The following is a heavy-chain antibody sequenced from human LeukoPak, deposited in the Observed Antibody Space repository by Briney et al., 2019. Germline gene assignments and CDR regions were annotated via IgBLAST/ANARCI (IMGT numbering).Heavy chain of an antibody. Sequence: GSLRLSCAASGFTFSGYWIHWVRQVPGKGLVWVSRINSDGSSTSYADSVKGRFTISRDNAKNTLYLQMNSLRAEDTAVYYCARQVGDYDYWGQGTLVTVSS. V-gene: IGHV3-74*01. CDR2: INSDGSST. CDR3: ARQVGDYDY. CDR1: GFTFSGYW. D-gene: IGHD4-17*01. J-gene: IGHJ4*02.